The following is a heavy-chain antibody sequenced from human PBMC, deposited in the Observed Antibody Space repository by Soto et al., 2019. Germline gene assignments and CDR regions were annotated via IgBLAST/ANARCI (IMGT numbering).Heavy chain of an antibody. J-gene: IGHJ2*01. CDR3: ARGPYYYDSSGPWGYFDL. V-gene: IGHV3-74*01. Sequence: GGSLRLSCAASGLTFSSYWMHWVRQAPGKGLVWVSRINSDGSSTSYADSVKGRFTISRDNAKNTLYLQMNSLRAEDTAVYYCARGPYYYDSSGPWGYFDLWGRGTLVTVSS. CDR1: GLTFSSYW. D-gene: IGHD3-22*01. CDR2: INSDGSST.